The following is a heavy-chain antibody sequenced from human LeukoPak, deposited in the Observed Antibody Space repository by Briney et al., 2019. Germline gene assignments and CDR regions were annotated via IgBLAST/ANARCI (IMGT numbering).Heavy chain of an antibody. CDR1: GGSISSYY. V-gene: IGHV4-59*01. D-gene: IGHD6-19*01. CDR3: AGPAGAVAGRKVNWYFDL. CDR2: IYYSGST. Sequence: SETLSLTCTVSGGSISSYYWSWIRQPPGKGLEWIGYIYYSGSTNYNPSLKSRVTISVDTSKNQFSLKLSSVTAADTAVYYCAGPAGAVAGRKVNWYFDLWGRGTLVTVSS. J-gene: IGHJ2*01.